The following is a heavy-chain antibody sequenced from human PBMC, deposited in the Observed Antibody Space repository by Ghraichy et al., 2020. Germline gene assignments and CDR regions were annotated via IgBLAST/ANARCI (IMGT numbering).Heavy chain of an antibody. D-gene: IGHD2-15*01. CDR2: ISSSSSSI. CDR1: GFSFSTYK. J-gene: IGHJ3*02. Sequence: GGSLRLSCAASGFSFSTYKMNWVRLAPGKGLEWVSFISSSSSSIYYAGSVKGRFTISRDNAKNSLYLQMNSLRAEDTAVYYCATGIVPTSVAFDIWGQGTMVTVSS. V-gene: IGHV3-21*01. CDR3: ATGIVPTSVAFDI.